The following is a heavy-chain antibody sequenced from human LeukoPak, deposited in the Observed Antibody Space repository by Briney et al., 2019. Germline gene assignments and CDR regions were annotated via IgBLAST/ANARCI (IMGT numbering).Heavy chain of an antibody. D-gene: IGHD2-21*02. CDR3: VRASHIVVVTGIPQGYYYYMDV. CDR1: GFIFSTYN. CDR2: IDSSSSTI. J-gene: IGHJ6*03. Sequence: PGGSLRLSCAASGFIFSTYNMNWVRQAPGKGLEWVSDIDSSSSTIYYTDSVKGRFTISRDNAKSSLYLQMDSLRAEDTAVYYCVRASHIVVVTGIPQGYYYYMDVWGKGTTVTVSS. V-gene: IGHV3-48*04.